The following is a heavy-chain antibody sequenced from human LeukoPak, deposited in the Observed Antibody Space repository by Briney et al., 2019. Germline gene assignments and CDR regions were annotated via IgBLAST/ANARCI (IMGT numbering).Heavy chain of an antibody. CDR2: IYYSGST. D-gene: IGHD3-3*01. J-gene: IGHJ4*02. CDR3: ARGSHYEWYFDY. V-gene: IGHV4-30-4*08. Sequence: SETLSLTCTVSGGSISSGGYYWSWIRQPPGKGLEWIGYIYYSGSTYYNPSLKSRVTISVDTSKNQFSLKLSSVTAADTAVYYCARGSHYEWYFDYWGQGTLVTVSS. CDR1: GGSISSGGYY.